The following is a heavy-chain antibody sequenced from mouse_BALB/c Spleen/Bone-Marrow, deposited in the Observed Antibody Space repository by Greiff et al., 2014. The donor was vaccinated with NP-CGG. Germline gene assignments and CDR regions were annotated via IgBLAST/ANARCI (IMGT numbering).Heavy chain of an antibody. CDR2: IYPGSGST. CDR3: ARERSDGYSYFDV. Sequence: VQLVESGPELVKPGASVKMSCKASGYTFTDYVISWVKQRTGQGLEWIGEIYPGSGSTYYNEKFKGKATLTADKSSNTAYMQLSSLTSEDSAVYFCARERSDGYSYFDVWGAGTTVTVSS. D-gene: IGHD2-3*01. J-gene: IGHJ1*01. CDR1: GYTFTDYV. V-gene: IGHV1-77*01.